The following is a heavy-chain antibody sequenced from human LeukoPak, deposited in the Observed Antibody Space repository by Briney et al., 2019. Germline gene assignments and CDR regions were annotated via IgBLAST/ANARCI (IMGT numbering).Heavy chain of an antibody. V-gene: IGHV3-21*05. CDR1: GFSFSSYS. D-gene: IGHD7-27*01. CDR3: ARDANWAFDY. J-gene: IGHJ4*02. Sequence: AGGSLRLSCTASGFSFSSYSVNWVRQAPGKGLEWISYIISSANFMSYADSVEGRFTISRDNAKNSVYLQMNSLRAEDTAVYYCARDANWAFDYWGQGTLVTVSS. CDR2: IISSANFM.